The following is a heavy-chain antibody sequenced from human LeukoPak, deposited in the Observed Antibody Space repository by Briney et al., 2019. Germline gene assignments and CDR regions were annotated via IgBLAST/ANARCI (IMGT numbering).Heavy chain of an antibody. J-gene: IGHJ4*02. D-gene: IGHD2/OR15-2a*01. CDR2: INHSGGT. V-gene: IGHV4-34*01. CDR3: ARSLLFNSWAPWDY. Sequence: PSETLSLTCAVYGGSFSGYSWNWIRQPPVKGLEWIGEINHSGGTNYNPSLKSRVTISVDTSKKQFSLKLSSVTAADTAVYYCARSLLFNSWAPWDYWGQGTLATVSS. CDR1: GGSFSGYS.